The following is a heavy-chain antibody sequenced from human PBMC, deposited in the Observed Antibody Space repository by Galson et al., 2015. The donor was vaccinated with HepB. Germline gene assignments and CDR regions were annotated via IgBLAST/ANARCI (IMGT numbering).Heavy chain of an antibody. V-gene: IGHV1-3*01. CDR1: GYTFTTYA. Sequence: SVKVPCKASGYTFTTYAIHWVRQAPGQGLEWVGWINSANGNTKYSERIQGRVTVTRDTSASIAYMELSSLSSEDTAVYYCAKPLSVDYYYGLDVWGQGTTVTVSS. CDR2: INSANGNT. J-gene: IGHJ6*02. CDR3: AKPLSVDYYYGLDV.